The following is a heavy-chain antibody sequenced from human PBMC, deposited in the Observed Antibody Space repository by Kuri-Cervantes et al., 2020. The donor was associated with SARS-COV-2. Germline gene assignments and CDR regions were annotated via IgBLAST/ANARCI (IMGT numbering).Heavy chain of an antibody. J-gene: IGHJ5*02. CDR2: IYYSGST. Sequence: SETLSLTCTVSGGSISSYYWSWIRQPPGKGLEWIEYIYYSGSTNYNPSLKSRVTISVDTSKNQFSLKLSSVTAADTAVYYCAREGGYRWFDPWGQGTLVTVSS. CDR1: GGSISSYY. D-gene: IGHD5-12*01. V-gene: IGHV4-59*01. CDR3: AREGGYRWFDP.